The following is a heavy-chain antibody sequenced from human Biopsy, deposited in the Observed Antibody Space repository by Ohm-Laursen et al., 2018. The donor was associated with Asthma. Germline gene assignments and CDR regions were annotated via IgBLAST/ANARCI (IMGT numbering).Heavy chain of an antibody. V-gene: IGHV4-31*03. CDR3: ARAQDYYDSRGYYRSFDY. CDR1: YGSITSGGYY. CDR2: IYYRGST. Sequence: TLSLTCPVSYGSITSGGYYWTRIRQHPGKGLEWIGFIYYRGSTYYNPSLKSRVSISIDTSKNQFSLKLSSVTAADTAVYYCARAQDYYDSRGYYRSFDYWGQGTLVTVSS. D-gene: IGHD3-22*01. J-gene: IGHJ4*02.